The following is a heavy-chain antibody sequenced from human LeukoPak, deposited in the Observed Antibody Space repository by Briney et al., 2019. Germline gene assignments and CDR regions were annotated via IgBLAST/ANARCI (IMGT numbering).Heavy chain of an antibody. CDR2: MNPNSGNT. Sequence: ASVTVSFTASGYTFTIYDINWVRQAPGQGLEWMGWMNPNSGNTGYAQKFQGRGTMTRNTSISTAYMELSSLRSEDTAVYYCASPGPLWSDAFDIWGQGTMVTVSS. V-gene: IGHV1-8*01. D-gene: IGHD3-10*01. CDR3: ASPGPLWSDAFDI. J-gene: IGHJ3*02. CDR1: GYTFTIYD.